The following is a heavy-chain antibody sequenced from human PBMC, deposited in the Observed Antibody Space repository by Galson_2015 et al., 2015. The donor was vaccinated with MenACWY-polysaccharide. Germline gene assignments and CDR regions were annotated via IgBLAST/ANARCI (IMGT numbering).Heavy chain of an antibody. Sequence: SLRLSCAASGSKFRGSGMHWVRQAPGKGLEWVAVIQYDGSQKQYTDSVRGRFSISRDNSKNTLYQEMNSLRAEDTALYYCAREGSRIVFHAFDIWGQGTMVSVSS. CDR2: IQYDGSQK. CDR3: AREGSRIVFHAFDI. J-gene: IGHJ3*02. CDR1: GSKFRGSG. V-gene: IGHV3-33*01. D-gene: IGHD3-10*02.